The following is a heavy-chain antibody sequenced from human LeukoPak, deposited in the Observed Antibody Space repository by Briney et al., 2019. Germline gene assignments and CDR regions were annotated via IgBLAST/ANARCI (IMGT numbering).Heavy chain of an antibody. D-gene: IGHD3-10*01. J-gene: IGHJ5*02. Sequence: SQTLSLTCTVSGGSITSGYYYWSWIRQPPGKRLEWIGRIYTSGSTNYNPSLKSRVTISVDTSKNQFSLKLSSVTAADTAVYYCARSGIYYYGSGSYVDDWFDPWGQGTLVTVTS. V-gene: IGHV4-61*02. CDR1: GGSITSGYYY. CDR2: IYTSGST. CDR3: ARSGIYYYGSGSYVDDWFDP.